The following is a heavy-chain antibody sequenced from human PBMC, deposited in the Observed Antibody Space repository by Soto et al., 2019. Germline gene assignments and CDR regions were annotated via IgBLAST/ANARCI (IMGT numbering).Heavy chain of an antibody. Sequence: QITLQESGPTLVKPTQTLTLTCSVSGFSLNTGGLGVGWIRQPPGKALEWLALIYWDDDKRYSPSLRNRLSISKDNSNNMVVVTMTNLDPVDTATYYCIHSRCGGDCLRSYSSHYYYVLDVWGQGTTVTVSS. CDR3: IHSRCGGDCLRSYSSHYYYVLDV. V-gene: IGHV2-5*02. J-gene: IGHJ6*02. CDR2: IYWDDDK. CDR1: GFSLNTGGLG. D-gene: IGHD2-21*02.